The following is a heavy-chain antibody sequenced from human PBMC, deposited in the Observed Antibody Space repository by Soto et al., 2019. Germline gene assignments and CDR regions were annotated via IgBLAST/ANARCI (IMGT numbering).Heavy chain of an antibody. V-gene: IGHV1-69*13. CDR2: IIPIFGTA. Sequence: SSVKVSCKASGGTFSSYAISWVRQAPGQGLEWMGGIIPIFGTANYAQKFQGRVTITADESTSTAYMELSSLRSEDTAVYYCARREVRGMYSSSSKADYYYYGMDVWGQVTTVTVS. D-gene: IGHD6-6*01. CDR3: ARREVRGMYSSSSKADYYYYGMDV. CDR1: GGTFSSYA. J-gene: IGHJ6*02.